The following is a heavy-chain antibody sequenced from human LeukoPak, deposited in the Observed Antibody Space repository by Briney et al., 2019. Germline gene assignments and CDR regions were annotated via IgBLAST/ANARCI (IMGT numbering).Heavy chain of an antibody. Sequence: SETLSLTCAVYGGSFSGYYWSWIRQPPGKGLEWIGEINHSGSTNYNPSLKSRVTISVDTSKNQFSLKLSSVTAADTAVYYCARGVDYDILTGSTYYYYYYMDVWGKGTTVTVSS. D-gene: IGHD3-9*01. CDR3: ARGVDYDILTGSTYYYYYYMDV. V-gene: IGHV4-34*01. CDR1: GGSFSGYY. J-gene: IGHJ6*03. CDR2: INHSGST.